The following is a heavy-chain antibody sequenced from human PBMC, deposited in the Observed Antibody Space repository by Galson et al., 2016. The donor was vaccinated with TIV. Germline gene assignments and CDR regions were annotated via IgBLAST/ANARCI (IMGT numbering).Heavy chain of an antibody. CDR2: IKDTGVTT. J-gene: IGHJ4*02. Sequence: SVKVSCKASGYTFTSYHLHWVRQAPGQGLEWMGIIKDTGVTTTYPQRFQGRLTITRDTSTTTVYMEVSSLRSEDTAVYYCAREMPATFFFDYWGQGTLVTVSS. CDR1: GYTFTSYH. CDR3: AREMPATFFFDY. D-gene: IGHD2-2*01. V-gene: IGHV1-46*01.